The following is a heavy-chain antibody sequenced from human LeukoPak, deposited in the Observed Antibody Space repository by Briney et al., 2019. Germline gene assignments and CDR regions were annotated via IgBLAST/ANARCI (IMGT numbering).Heavy chain of an antibody. CDR2: ISWNSATI. J-gene: IGHJ4*02. V-gene: IGHV3-9*01. D-gene: IGHD3-3*01. CDR3: AKEFTIFGGPGYFDY. Sequence: PGGSLRLSCAASGFTFDDYAMHWVRQTPGKGLEWVSHISWNSATIEYADSVKGRFTISRDNAKNSLYLQMNSLRAEDTAVYFCAKEFTIFGGPGYFDYWGQGTLVTVSS. CDR1: GFTFDDYA.